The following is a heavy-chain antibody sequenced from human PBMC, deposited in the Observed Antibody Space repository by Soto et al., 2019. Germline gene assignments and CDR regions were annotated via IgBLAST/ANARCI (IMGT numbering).Heavy chain of an antibody. Sequence: ASVKVSCKASGYTFTNYDINWLRQATGQGLEWMGWMNPSSGNTGYAQKFQGKVTMTRDTSISTAYMELSSLTSADTAVYYCARFVRHQLPTIDYWGHGALVTVSS. CDR1: GYTFTNYD. CDR3: ARFVRHQLPTIDY. V-gene: IGHV1-8*01. D-gene: IGHD1-26*01. J-gene: IGHJ4*01. CDR2: MNPSSGNT.